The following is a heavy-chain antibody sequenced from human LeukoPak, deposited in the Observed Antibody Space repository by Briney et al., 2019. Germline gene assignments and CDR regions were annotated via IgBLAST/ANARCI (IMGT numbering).Heavy chain of an antibody. CDR3: ARRPPYYYDSSGYPPFDY. V-gene: IGHV4-34*01. CDR1: GGAFSGYY. J-gene: IGHJ4*02. D-gene: IGHD3-22*01. CDR2: INHSGST. Sequence: SETLSLTCAVYGGAFSGYYSSWIRQPPGKGREWSGGINHSGSTNYNPSLKSRVTISVDTSKNQCSLKLSSVTAADTAVYYCARRPPYYYDSSGYPPFDYWGQGTLVTVSS.